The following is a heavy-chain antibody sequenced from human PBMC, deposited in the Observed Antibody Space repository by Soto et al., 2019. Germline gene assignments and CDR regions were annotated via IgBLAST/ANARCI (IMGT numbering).Heavy chain of an antibody. D-gene: IGHD3-10*01. V-gene: IGHV3-21*01. CDR1: AFTFSNYR. J-gene: IGHJ4*02. CDR2: ISSSSAYM. Sequence: EVQLVESGGGLVKPGGSLRLSCAASAFTFSNYRMSWVRQAPGKGLEWVSSISSSSAYMYYADSVKGRFTISRDNAKNSQYLQMNSLRAEDTAVYYCARIGGSGTWDIDYWGQGTLVTVSS. CDR3: ARIGGSGTWDIDY.